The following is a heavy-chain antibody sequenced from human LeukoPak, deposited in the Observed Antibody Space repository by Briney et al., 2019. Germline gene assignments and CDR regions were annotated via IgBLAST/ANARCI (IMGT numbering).Heavy chain of an antibody. J-gene: IGHJ5*02. CDR3: AGGPHMSTTIWGWFDP. D-gene: IGHD3-16*01. CDR1: GGALSRNQ. V-gene: IGHV1-69*04. CDR2: ITPILGIA. Sequence: VASVKVSCKTSGGALSRNQINWVRQAPGQGLEWMGRITPILGIAKYAQKFQGRVSITADNSGTTGYLELTGLTSDDTAVYYCAGGPHMSTTIWGWFDPWDQGTQVTVSS.